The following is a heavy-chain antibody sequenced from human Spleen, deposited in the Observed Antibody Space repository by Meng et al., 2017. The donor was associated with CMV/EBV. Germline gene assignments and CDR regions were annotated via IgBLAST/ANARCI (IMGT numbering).Heavy chain of an antibody. J-gene: IGHJ5*02. CDR2: ISGTSTFI. CDR1: EFPFSDYI. D-gene: IGHD3-3*01. V-gene: IGHV3-21*01. CDR3: ARDSLELENGWFDP. Sequence: GGSLRLSCAASEFPFSDYIMNWFRQAPGKGLEWVSSISGTSTFIYYADSVKGRFTISRDNAKKSLYLQMSSLRAEDTAVYYCARDSLELENGWFDPWGQGTLVTVSS.